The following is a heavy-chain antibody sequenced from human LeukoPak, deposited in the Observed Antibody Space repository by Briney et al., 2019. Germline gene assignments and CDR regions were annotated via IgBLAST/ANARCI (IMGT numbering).Heavy chain of an antibody. J-gene: IGHJ4*02. CDR1: GFTFSNAW. V-gene: IGHV3-15*01. D-gene: IGHD3-9*01. CDR3: TTDLSSYDWATG. Sequence: GGSLRLSCAASGFTFSNAWMSWVRQAPGKGLEWVGRIKSKTDGGTTDYAAPVKGRFTISRDDSRNTLYLQMNSLKTEDTAVYYCTTDLSSYDWATGCGQGTLVTVSS. CDR2: IKSKTDGGTT.